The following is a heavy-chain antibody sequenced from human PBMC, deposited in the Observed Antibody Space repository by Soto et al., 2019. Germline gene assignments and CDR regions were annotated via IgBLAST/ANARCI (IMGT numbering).Heavy chain of an antibody. D-gene: IGHD3-3*01. CDR1: GGSISSYY. Sequence: QVQLQESGPGLVKPSETLSLTCTVSGGSISSYYWSWIRQPPGKGLEWIGYIYYSGSTNYNPSLKSRVTISVDTSKMQFSLKLSSVTAADTAVYYCARDSGITIAGVVGYNWFDPWGQGTLVTVSS. J-gene: IGHJ5*02. CDR3: ARDSGITIAGVVGYNWFDP. V-gene: IGHV4-59*01. CDR2: IYYSGST.